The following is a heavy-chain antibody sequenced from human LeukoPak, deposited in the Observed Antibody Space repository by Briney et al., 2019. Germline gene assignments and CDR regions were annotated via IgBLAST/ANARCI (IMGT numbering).Heavy chain of an antibody. D-gene: IGHD3-22*01. CDR2: IYYSGST. CDR3: ARPIGDYYDSSGYSKRFDP. Sequence: SETLSLTCTVSGGSISSSSYYWGWLRQPPGKGLEWIGSIYYSGSTYYNPSLKSRVTISVDTSKNQFSLKLSSVTAADTAVYYCARPIGDYYDSSGYSKRFDPWGQGTLVTVSS. V-gene: IGHV4-39*01. CDR1: GGSISSSSYY. J-gene: IGHJ5*02.